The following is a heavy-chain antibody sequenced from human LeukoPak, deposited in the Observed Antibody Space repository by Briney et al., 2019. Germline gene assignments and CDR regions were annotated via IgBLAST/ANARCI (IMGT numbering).Heavy chain of an antibody. Sequence: GGSLRLSCAASGFTFSSYWMHWVRQAPGKGLVWVSRINTDGSSTSYADSVKGRFTISRDNAKNTLYLQMNSLRAEDTAVYYCAKTSIAARREYYFDYWAREPWSPSPQ. V-gene: IGHV3-74*01. CDR3: AKTSIAARREYYFDY. D-gene: IGHD6-6*01. CDR2: INTDGSST. J-gene: IGHJ4*02. CDR1: GFTFSSYW.